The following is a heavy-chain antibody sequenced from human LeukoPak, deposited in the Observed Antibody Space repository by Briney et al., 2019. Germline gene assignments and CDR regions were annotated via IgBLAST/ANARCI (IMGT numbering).Heavy chain of an antibody. D-gene: IGHD1-26*01. V-gene: IGHV1-2*02. CDR2: INPNSGGT. Sequence: ASVKVSCKASGYTFTGYYMHWVRQAPGQGLEWMGWINPNSGGTNYAQKFQGRVTMTRDTSISTAYMELSRLKSDDTAVYYCARPGSGSYFVYMDVWGKGTTVTVSS. J-gene: IGHJ6*03. CDR1: GYTFTGYY. CDR3: ARPGSGSYFVYMDV.